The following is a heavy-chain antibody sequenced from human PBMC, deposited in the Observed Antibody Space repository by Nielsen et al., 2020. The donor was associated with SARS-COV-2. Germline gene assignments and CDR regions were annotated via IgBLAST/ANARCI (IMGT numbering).Heavy chain of an antibody. CDR2: IRSKAYGGTT. CDR3: TRDGGIAAAVVFDY. J-gene: IGHJ4*02. D-gene: IGHD6-13*01. V-gene: IGHV3-49*04. CDR1: GFTFGDYA. Sequence: GESLKISCTASGFTFGDYAMSWVRQAPGKGLEWVGFIRSKAYGGTTEYAASVKGRFTISRDDSKSIAYLQMNSLKTEDTAVYYCTRDGGIAAAVVFDYRGQGTLVTVSS.